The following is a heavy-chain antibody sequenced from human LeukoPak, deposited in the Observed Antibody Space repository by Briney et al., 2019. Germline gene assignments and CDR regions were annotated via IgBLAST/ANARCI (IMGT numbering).Heavy chain of an antibody. J-gene: IGHJ4*02. CDR1: GFTFSRFA. V-gene: IGHV3-33*08. Sequence: GGSLRLSCAASGFTFSRFALHWVRQAPGKGLEWVAVIWYDGSNKYYADSVKGRFTISRDNSKNTLYLQMNSLRAEDTAVYYCARGPAPFGELGIDYWGQGTLVTVSS. D-gene: IGHD3-10*01. CDR3: ARGPAPFGELGIDY. CDR2: IWYDGSNK.